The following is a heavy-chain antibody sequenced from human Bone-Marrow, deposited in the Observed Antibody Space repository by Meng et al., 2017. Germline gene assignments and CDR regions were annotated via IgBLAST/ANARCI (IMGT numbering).Heavy chain of an antibody. V-gene: IGHV3-43D*04. CDR2: ISWDGGST. J-gene: IGHJ6*02. CDR3: AKDMSRTTVTEEYYYYYGMDV. D-gene: IGHD4-17*01. Sequence: GESLKISCAASGFTFDDYAMHWVRQAPGKGLEWVSLISWDGGSTYYADSVKGRFTISRDNSKNSLYLQMNSLRAEDTALYYCAKDMSRTTVTEEYYYYYGMDVWGQGTMVTVSS. CDR1: GFTFDDYA.